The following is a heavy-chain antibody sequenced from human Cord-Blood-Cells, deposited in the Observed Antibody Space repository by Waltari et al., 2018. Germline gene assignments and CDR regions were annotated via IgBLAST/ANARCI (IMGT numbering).Heavy chain of an antibody. CDR2: IRSKANSYAT. Sequence: EVQLVESGGGLVQPGGSLKLSCAASGFTFSGSAMHWVRQASGKGLEWVCRIRSKANSYATAYAASVKGRFTISRDDSKNTAYLQMNSLKTEDTAVYYCTRRDGPADYGMDVWGQGTTVTVSS. CDR1: GFTFSGSA. CDR3: TRRDGPADYGMDV. V-gene: IGHV3-73*02. J-gene: IGHJ6*02.